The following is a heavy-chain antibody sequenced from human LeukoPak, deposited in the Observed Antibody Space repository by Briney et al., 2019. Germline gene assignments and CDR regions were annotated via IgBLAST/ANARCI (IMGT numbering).Heavy chain of an antibody. CDR2: INPSGGST. Sequence: ASVRVSCKASGYTFTNYYIHWVRQAPGQGLEWMGIINPSGGSTSYAQKFQGRVTMTRDTSTSTVYMELSSLRSEDTAVYYCARDEGGTAVRYYFDYWGQGTLVTASS. CDR1: GYTFTNYY. J-gene: IGHJ4*02. CDR3: ARDEGGTAVRYYFDY. D-gene: IGHD2-21*02. V-gene: IGHV1-46*01.